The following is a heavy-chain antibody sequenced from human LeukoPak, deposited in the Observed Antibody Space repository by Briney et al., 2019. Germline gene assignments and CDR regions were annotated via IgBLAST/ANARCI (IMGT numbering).Heavy chain of an antibody. CDR1: GYTFTNFD. CDR3: ARAPMGTAAFY. J-gene: IGHJ4*02. CDR2: MNPVTGDA. Sequence: ASVKVSCKASGYTFTNFDINWVRQAPGQGLEWMGWMNPVTGDAGSTQKFQGRVTLTRDTSISTAYMELSSPTSDDTAFYYCARAPMGTAAFYWGQGTLVTVSS. V-gene: IGHV1-8*01. D-gene: IGHD2-2*01.